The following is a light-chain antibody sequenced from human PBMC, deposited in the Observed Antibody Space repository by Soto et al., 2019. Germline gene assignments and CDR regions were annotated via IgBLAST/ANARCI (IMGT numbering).Light chain of an antibody. J-gene: IGKJ1*01. CDR1: QSVTTSQ. Sequence: SPPTLYASVGDRVTITCRASQSVTTSQLAWYQQKPGQAPRVLIFDASSRATGIPDRFSGSGSGTDFTLTISRLEPEDFAVYYRQQYASSPRTFGQGTKV. CDR3: QQYASSPRT. V-gene: IGKV3-20*01. CDR2: DAS.